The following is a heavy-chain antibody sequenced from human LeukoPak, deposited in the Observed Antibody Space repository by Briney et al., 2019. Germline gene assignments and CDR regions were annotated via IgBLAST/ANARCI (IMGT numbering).Heavy chain of an antibody. J-gene: IGHJ1*01. CDR1: GFTFGSYW. Sequence: PGGSLRLSCAASGFTFGSYWMTWVRQAPGKGLEWVSAISGSGGSTYYADSVKGRFTISRDNSKNTLYLQMNSLRAEDTAVYYCAKESSYYDSSGYYLEYFQHWGQGTLVTVSS. CDR3: AKESSYYDSSGYYLEYFQH. CDR2: ISGSGGST. V-gene: IGHV3-23*01. D-gene: IGHD3-22*01.